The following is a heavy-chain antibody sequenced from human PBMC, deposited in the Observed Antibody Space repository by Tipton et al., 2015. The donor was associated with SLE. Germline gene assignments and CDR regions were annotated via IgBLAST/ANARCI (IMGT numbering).Heavy chain of an antibody. J-gene: IGHJ4*02. CDR2: IHHSGST. D-gene: IGHD4-17*01. V-gene: IGHV4-34*01. CDR3: AKDYNHDNADYN. Sequence: TLSLTCAVYGRSFIGSYWTWIRQPPGKGLEWIGDIHHSGSTNSNPSLKSRVTISVDKSKNQFSLKLSSVTVADTAVYYCAKDYNHDNADYNWGQGTLVIVSS. CDR1: GRSFIGSY.